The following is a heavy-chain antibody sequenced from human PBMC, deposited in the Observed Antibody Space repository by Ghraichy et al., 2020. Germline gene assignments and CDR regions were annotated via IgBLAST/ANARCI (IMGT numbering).Heavy chain of an antibody. D-gene: IGHD3-22*01. CDR2: IYYSGST. CDR1: GGSVSSGSHY. V-gene: IGHV4-61*01. J-gene: IGHJ3*02. Sequence: SETLSLTCTVSGGSVSSGSHYWSWIRQPPGKGLEWIGYIYYSGSTNYNPSLKSRVTISVDTSKSQFSLKLSSVTAADTATYYCARDRYYYDSSPNGAFDIWGQGTMVTVSS. CDR3: ARDRYYYDSSPNGAFDI.